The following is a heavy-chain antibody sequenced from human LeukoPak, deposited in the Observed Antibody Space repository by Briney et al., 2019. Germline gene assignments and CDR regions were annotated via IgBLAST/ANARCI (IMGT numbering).Heavy chain of an antibody. J-gene: IGHJ1*01. V-gene: IGHV3-30*18. CDR1: GFTFSNYS. D-gene: IGHD3-22*01. CDR2: ISYDGSNK. CDR3: AKDTYYYDSSGYSQH. Sequence: GGSLRLSCAASGFTFSNYSMHWVRQAPGKGLEWVAVISYDGSNKYYADSVKGRFTISRDNSKNTLYLQMNSLRAEDTAVYYCAKDTYYYDSSGYSQHWGQGTLVTVSS.